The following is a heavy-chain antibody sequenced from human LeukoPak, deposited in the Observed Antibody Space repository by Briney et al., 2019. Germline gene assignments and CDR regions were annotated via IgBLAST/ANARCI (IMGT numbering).Heavy chain of an antibody. D-gene: IGHD1-1*01. CDR3: ARGTTVGHFAY. Sequence: GESLKISCKGSGYSFTSYWIAWVRQMPGKGLEWMGIIYPGDSDTRYSPSFQGQVTISADKFLSTAYLQWSSLKASDTAVYYCARGTTVGHFAYWGQGTLVTVSS. J-gene: IGHJ4*02. V-gene: IGHV5-51*01. CDR2: IYPGDSDT. CDR1: GYSFTSYW.